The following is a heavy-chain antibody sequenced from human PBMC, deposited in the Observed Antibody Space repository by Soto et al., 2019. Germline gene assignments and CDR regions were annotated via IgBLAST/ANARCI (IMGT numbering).Heavy chain of an antibody. CDR2: LFYSGST. V-gene: IGHV4-30-4*08. CDR3: ARARSVSPPLYHFDD. Sequence: SETLSLTCSVAGDSINSVLYSWNWIRQPPGKGLEWIGSLFYSGSTSYSPSLRSRLTLSADKSKNQFSLTLSSVTAADTAVYFCARARSVSPPLYHFDDWGLGTLVTVSS. D-gene: IGHD3-16*01. J-gene: IGHJ4*02. CDR1: GDSINSVLYS.